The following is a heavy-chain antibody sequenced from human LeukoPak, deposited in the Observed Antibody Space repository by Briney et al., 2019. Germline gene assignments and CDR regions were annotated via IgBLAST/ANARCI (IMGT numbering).Heavy chain of an antibody. V-gene: IGHV3-53*01. D-gene: IGHD3-22*01. CDR1: GFTVSSNY. Sequence: PGGSLRLSCAASGFTVSSNYMSWVRQAPGKGLEWVSVIYSGGSTYYADSVKGRFTISRDNSKNTLYLQMNSLRAEDTAVYYCAKTPKYYYDSRNAFDIWGQGTMVTVSS. CDR2: IYSGGST. J-gene: IGHJ3*02. CDR3: AKTPKYYYDSRNAFDI.